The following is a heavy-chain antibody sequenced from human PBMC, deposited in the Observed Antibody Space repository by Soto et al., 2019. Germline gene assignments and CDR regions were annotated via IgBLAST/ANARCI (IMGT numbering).Heavy chain of an antibody. V-gene: IGHV1-69-2*01. CDR2: VDPQNNNT. CDR1: GYRFTDSY. J-gene: IGHJ4*02. Sequence: EVKLIQSGAEVKKPGATVKIACKVYGYRFTDSYIHWIKQAPGKGLEWMGLVDPQNNNTDYGRTFQGRLTLTADTSTYTAFIELRSLRSEDTAAYYCTGDILGRQMSSLDFWGQGALVTVSS. D-gene: IGHD3-3*02. CDR3: TGDILGRQMSSLDF.